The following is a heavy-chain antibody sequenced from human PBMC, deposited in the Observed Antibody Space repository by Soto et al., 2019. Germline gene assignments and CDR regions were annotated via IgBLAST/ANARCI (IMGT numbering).Heavy chain of an antibody. CDR3: TRGGRENNWNDGNFEY. CDR1: GFTFSSYA. D-gene: IGHD1-20*01. CDR2: ISSNGGST. J-gene: IGHJ4*02. V-gene: IGHV3-64D*08. Sequence: PGGSLRLSCSASGFTFSSYAMHWVRQAPGKELEYVSAISSNGGSTYYADSVKGRFTISRDNSKNTLYLQMSSLRPEDTAVYYCTRGGRENNWNDGNFEYWGQGTQVTVSS.